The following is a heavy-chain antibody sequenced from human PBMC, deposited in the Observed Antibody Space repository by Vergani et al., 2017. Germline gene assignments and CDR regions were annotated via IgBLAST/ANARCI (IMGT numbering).Heavy chain of an antibody. CDR1: GGTFSSYA. Sequence: QVQLVQSGAEVKKPGSSVKVSCKASGGTFSSYAISWVRQAPGQGLEWMGRIIPILGIENYAQKFQGRVTITAEKSTSTAYMELSSLRSEDTAVYYCAGDRGTVTTPNTFQHWGQGTLVTVSS. CDR3: AGDRGTVTTPNTFQH. J-gene: IGHJ1*01. CDR2: IIPILGIE. D-gene: IGHD4-17*01. V-gene: IGHV1-69*04.